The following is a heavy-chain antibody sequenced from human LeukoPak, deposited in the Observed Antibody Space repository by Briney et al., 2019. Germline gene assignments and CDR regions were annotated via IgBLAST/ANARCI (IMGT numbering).Heavy chain of an antibody. Sequence: GGSLRLSWAASGFTFSSYAMSWVSHAPGKWLEWVSAISGSGGSTYYADCVKGRFTISRDNSKNTLYLQMNSLRAEDTAVYYCAKGYDYVWGSDRSQFDYWGQGTLVTVSS. CDR1: GFTFSSYA. D-gene: IGHD3-16*02. J-gene: IGHJ4*02. CDR2: ISGSGGST. CDR3: AKGYDYVWGSDRSQFDY. V-gene: IGHV3-23*01.